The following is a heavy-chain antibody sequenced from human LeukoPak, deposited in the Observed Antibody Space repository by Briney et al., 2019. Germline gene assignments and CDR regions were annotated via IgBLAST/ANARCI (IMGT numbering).Heavy chain of an antibody. CDR1: GFIFSSYA. CDR3: AKVPGSGRNTLTKYYFDY. D-gene: IGHD3-3*01. Sequence: PGGSLRLSCAVSGFIFSSYAMSWARQAPGKGLEWVSVINDNGGSTYYADSVKGRSTISRDNSKNTLYLQMNSLRAEDTAVYYCAKVPGSGRNTLTKYYFDYWGQGTLVTVSS. CDR2: INDNGGST. V-gene: IGHV3-23*01. J-gene: IGHJ4*02.